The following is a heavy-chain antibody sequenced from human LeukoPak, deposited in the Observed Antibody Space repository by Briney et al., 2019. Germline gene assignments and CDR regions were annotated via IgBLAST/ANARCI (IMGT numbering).Heavy chain of an antibody. Sequence: GGSLRLSCAASGFTFSSYRMNWVRQAPGKGLEWVSYISSSSNYIYYADSVKGRFTISRDNAKNSLYLQMNSLRAEDTAVYYCARSTDFWSGYYTVFDYWGQGTLVTVSS. J-gene: IGHJ4*02. CDR1: GFTFSSYR. CDR3: ARSTDFWSGYYTVFDY. D-gene: IGHD3-3*01. V-gene: IGHV3-21*05. CDR2: ISSSSNYI.